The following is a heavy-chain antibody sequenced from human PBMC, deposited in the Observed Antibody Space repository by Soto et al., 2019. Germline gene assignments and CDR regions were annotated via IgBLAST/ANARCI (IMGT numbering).Heavy chain of an antibody. CDR1: GFTFSSYG. CDR3: EKQFPPHSRGWPDAFGI. Sequence: QVQLVESGGGVVQPGRSLRLSCAASGFTFSSYGMHWVRQAPGKGLEWVAVISYDGSHEHYADSVKGRFTISRDNSKKTMYLKMKSLRAEDTAVYYCEKQFPPHSRGWPDAFGIWGQGTMVTVSS. V-gene: IGHV3-30*18. J-gene: IGHJ3*02. CDR2: ISYDGSHE. D-gene: IGHD6-19*01.